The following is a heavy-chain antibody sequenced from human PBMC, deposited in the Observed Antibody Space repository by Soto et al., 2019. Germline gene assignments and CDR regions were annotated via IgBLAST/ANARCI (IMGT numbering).Heavy chain of an antibody. J-gene: IGHJ6*02. CDR2: ISAYNGNT. CDR3: AREGGRYSSRWHFGYYYYGLDV. CDR1: GYTFTSYG. Sequence: ASVKVSCKASGYTFTSYGISWVRQAPGQGLEWMGWISAYNGNTNYAQKLQGRVTMTTDTSTSTAYMELRSLRSDDTAVYYCAREGGRYSSRWHFGYYYYGLDVWSQGTTVTVSS. D-gene: IGHD6-13*01. V-gene: IGHV1-18*01.